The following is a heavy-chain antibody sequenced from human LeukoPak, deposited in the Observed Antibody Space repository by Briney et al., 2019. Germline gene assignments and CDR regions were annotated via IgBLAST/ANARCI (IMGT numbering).Heavy chain of an antibody. CDR2: IYSGART. V-gene: IGHV3-53*01. J-gene: IGHJ4*02. CDR1: GFTVSSSY. Sequence: PGGSLRLSCAASGFTVSSSYISGFRQAPRGGVEEVSVIYSGARTYYADSVKGRFTISRDNSKNTLYLQMNSLRAEDTAVYYCARDIRRGYSYGYGEYWGPGTLVTVSS. D-gene: IGHD5-18*01. CDR3: ARDIRRGYSYGYGEY.